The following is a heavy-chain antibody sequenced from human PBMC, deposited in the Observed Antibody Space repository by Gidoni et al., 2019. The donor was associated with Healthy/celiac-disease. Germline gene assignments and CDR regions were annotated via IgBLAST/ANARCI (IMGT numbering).Heavy chain of an antibody. J-gene: IGHJ6*02. CDR1: GFTLSSYA. Sequence: EVQLLESGGGLVQPGGSLRLSCAASGFTLSSYAMSWVRQAPGKGLEWVSAISGSGGSTYYADSVKGRFTNSRDNSKNTLYLQMNSLRAEDTAVYYCAKDTRVLKSGYRGGMDVWGQGTTVTVSS. D-gene: IGHD3-22*01. CDR3: AKDTRVLKSGYRGGMDV. V-gene: IGHV3-23*01. CDR2: ISGSGGST.